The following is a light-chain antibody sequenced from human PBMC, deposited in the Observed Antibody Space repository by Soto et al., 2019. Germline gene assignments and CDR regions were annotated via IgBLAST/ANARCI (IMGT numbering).Light chain of an antibody. J-gene: IGKJ2*01. CDR3: QQYNTYSPT. Sequence: DIQMTQSPSTLSASVGDRVTITCRASQSISSWLAWYQQKPGKAPKLLIYKASNLETGVPSRFSGSGSGPEFTLTISRLQPDDFATYYCQQYNTYSPTFGQGTKVEIK. CDR2: KAS. CDR1: QSISSW. V-gene: IGKV1-5*03.